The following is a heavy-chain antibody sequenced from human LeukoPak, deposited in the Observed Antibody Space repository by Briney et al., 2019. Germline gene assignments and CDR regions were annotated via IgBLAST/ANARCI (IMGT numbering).Heavy chain of an antibody. D-gene: IGHD3-3*01. Sequence: SQTLSLXCTVSGGSSSSGSYYWSWIRQPAGKGLEWIGRIYTSGSTNYNPSLKSRVTVSVDTSKNQFSLKLSSVTAADTAVYYCARTYYDFWSGYYYYYMDVWGKGTTVTVSS. CDR2: IYTSGST. CDR3: ARTYYDFWSGYYYYYMDV. CDR1: GGSSSSGSYY. V-gene: IGHV4-61*02. J-gene: IGHJ6*03.